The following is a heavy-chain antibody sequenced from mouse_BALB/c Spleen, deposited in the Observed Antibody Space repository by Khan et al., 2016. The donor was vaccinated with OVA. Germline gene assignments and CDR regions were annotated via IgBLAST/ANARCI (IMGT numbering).Heavy chain of an antibody. Sequence: EVQLQESGPGLVKPSQSLSLTCSVTGYSITSGYYWNWIRQFPGNKMEWMDYIRYDGSNNYNPSLKNRISITRDTSKNQFFLKLNSVTTEDPATYYCARDYYCTSWYFDVWGAGTTVTVSS. D-gene: IGHD1-1*01. CDR1: GYSITSGYY. CDR2: IRYDGSN. CDR3: ARDYYCTSWYFDV. V-gene: IGHV3-6*02. J-gene: IGHJ1*01.